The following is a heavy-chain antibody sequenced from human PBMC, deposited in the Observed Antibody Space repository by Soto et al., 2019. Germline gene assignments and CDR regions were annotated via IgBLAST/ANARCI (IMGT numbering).Heavy chain of an antibody. CDR1: GGSISSSNW. Sequence: QVQLQESGPGLVKPSGTLSLTCAVSGGSISSSNWWSWVRQPPGKGLEWIGEIYHSGSTNYNPSHKSRVTISVDKSKNQFSLKLSSVTAADTAVYYCARLPRIVRDGYTRSSPYYYGMDVWGQGTTVTVSS. CDR3: ARLPRIVRDGYTRSSPYYYGMDV. J-gene: IGHJ6*02. D-gene: IGHD5-12*01. CDR2: IYHSGST. V-gene: IGHV4-4*02.